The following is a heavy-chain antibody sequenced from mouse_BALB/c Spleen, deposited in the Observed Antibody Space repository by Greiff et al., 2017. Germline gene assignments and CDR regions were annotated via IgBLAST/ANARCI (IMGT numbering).Heavy chain of an antibody. D-gene: IGHD2-1*01. Sequence: EVMLVESGGGLVQPGGSLKLSCAASGFTFSSYGMSWVRQTPDKRLELVATINSNGGSTYYPDSVKGRFTISRDNAKNTLYLQMSSLKSEDTAMYYCAGNSYYYAMDYWGQGTSVTVSS. J-gene: IGHJ4*01. V-gene: IGHV5-6-3*01. CDR2: INSNGGST. CDR3: AGNSYYYAMDY. CDR1: GFTFSSYG.